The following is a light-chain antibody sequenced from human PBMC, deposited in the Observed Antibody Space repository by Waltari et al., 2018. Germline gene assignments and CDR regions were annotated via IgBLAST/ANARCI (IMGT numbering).Light chain of an antibody. CDR3: QLRSNRPPYA. CDR2: DAS. Sequence: EIVLTQSPATLSLSPGQRATLSCRASQSVGWSLGWYQQKVGQAPRLLIFDASNRATGVPARFSGSGSGIEFTLTISRLEPDDFAVYYCQLRSNRPPYAFGQGTKLEMK. J-gene: IGKJ2*01. V-gene: IGKV3-11*01. CDR1: QSVGWS.